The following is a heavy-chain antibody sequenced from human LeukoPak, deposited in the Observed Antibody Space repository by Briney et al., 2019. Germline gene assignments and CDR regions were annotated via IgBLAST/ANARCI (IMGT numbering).Heavy chain of an antibody. D-gene: IGHD3-10*01. Sequence: GRSLRLFCAASGFTFDDYAMHWVRQAPGKGLEWVSGISWNSGSIGYADSVKGRFTISRDNAKNFLYLQMNSLRAEDTALYYCVKGYYYDSGSYFDYWGQGTLVTVSS. V-gene: IGHV3-9*01. CDR2: ISWNSGSI. J-gene: IGHJ4*02. CDR3: VKGYYYDSGSYFDY. CDR1: GFTFDDYA.